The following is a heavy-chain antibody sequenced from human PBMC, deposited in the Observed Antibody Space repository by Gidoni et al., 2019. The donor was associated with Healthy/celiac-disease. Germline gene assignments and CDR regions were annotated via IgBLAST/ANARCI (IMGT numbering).Heavy chain of an antibody. Sequence: QVQLVQSGAEVKKPGSSVKVSCKASGGFFSSYAISWVRQAPGQGLEWMGGIIPILGLANYAQKFQGRVTITADKSTSTAYMELSSLRSEDTAVYFCARDPGGYYDSWRGDAFDIWGQGTMVIVSS. CDR3: ARDPGGYYDSWRGDAFDI. J-gene: IGHJ3*02. D-gene: IGHD3-22*01. CDR2: IIPILGLA. CDR1: GGFFSSYA. V-gene: IGHV1-69*10.